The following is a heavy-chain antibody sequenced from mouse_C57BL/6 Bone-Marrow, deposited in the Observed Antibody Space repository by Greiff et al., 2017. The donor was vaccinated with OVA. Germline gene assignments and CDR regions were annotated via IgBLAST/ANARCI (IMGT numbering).Heavy chain of an antibody. CDR1: GYTFTSYG. V-gene: IGHV1-81*01. J-gene: IGHJ2*01. Sequence: VKLQESGAELARPGASVKLSCKASGYTFTSYGISWVKQRTGQGLEWIGEIYPRSGNTYYNEKFKGKATLTADKSSSTAYMELRSLTSEDSAVYFCASGYYSNPYYFDYWGQGTTLTVSS. CDR2: IYPRSGNT. CDR3: ASGYYSNPYYFDY. D-gene: IGHD2-5*01.